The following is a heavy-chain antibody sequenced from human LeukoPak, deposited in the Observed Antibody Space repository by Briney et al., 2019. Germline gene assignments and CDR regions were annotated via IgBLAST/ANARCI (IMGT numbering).Heavy chain of an antibody. CDR1: GFTFSSYA. CDR2: ISYDGSNK. V-gene: IGHV3-30-3*01. D-gene: IGHD3-22*01. J-gene: IGHJ1*01. CDR3: ARVPYDSSGYGYFQH. Sequence: PGWSLRLSCAASGFTFSSYAMHWVRQAPGKGLEWVAVISYDGSNKYYADSVKGRFTISRDNSKNTLYLQMNSLRAEDTAVYYCARVPYDSSGYGYFQHWGQGTLVTVSS.